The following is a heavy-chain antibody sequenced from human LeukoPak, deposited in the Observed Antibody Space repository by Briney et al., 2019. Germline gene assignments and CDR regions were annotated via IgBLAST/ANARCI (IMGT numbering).Heavy chain of an antibody. D-gene: IGHD3-22*01. J-gene: IGHJ3*02. V-gene: IGHV3-23*01. CDR3: AKTGDYFDSTDYYRPDAFDI. CDR1: GITFRIYA. CDR2: ISGSGSMT. Sequence: GGSLRLSCAGSGITFRIYAMTWVRQAPGKGLEWVSAISGSGSMTYYADSVKGRFTISRDKSNNTLYLQMNSLRAEDTALNYCAKTGDYFDSTDYYRPDAFDIWGQGTMVTVSS.